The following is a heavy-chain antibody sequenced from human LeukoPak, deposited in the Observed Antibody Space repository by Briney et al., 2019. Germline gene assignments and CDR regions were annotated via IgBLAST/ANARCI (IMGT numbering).Heavy chain of an antibody. CDR3: ARDRRYYDILTGYSPMAFDI. CDR1: GFTFSSYS. Sequence: GGSLRLSCAASGFTFSSYSMHWVRQAPGKGLEWVAFIRYDGSNKYYADSVKGRFTISRDNSKNTLYLQMNSLRAEDTAVYYCARDRRYYDILTGYSPMAFDIWGQGTMVTVSS. J-gene: IGHJ3*02. V-gene: IGHV3-30*02. CDR2: IRYDGSNK. D-gene: IGHD3-9*01.